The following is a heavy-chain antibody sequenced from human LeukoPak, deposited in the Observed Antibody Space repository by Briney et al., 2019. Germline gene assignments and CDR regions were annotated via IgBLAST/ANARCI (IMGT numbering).Heavy chain of an antibody. Sequence: SETLSLTCTVSGGSINSSSYYWGWIRQPPGKGLEWIGSIYYSGTTHYNPSLRSRVTISVDTSKNQFSLKLSSVTAADTAVYYCAREEVYYGDFKIAYYFDYWGQGTLVTVSS. CDR1: GGSINSSSYY. D-gene: IGHD4-17*01. CDR2: IYYSGTT. CDR3: AREEVYYGDFKIAYYFDY. J-gene: IGHJ4*02. V-gene: IGHV4-39*02.